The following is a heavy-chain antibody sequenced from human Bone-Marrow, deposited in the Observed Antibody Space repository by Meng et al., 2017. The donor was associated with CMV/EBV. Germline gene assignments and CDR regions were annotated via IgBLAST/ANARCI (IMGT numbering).Heavy chain of an antibody. D-gene: IGHD6-19*01. J-gene: IGHJ4*02. Sequence: ASVKVSCKASGYTFTGYSMHWVRQAPGQGLEWMGWINPNSGGTNYAQKFQGRVTMTRDKSISTAYRELSRLRSEDTAVYSRAREKQSMDYWGQGTLVTVSS. CDR1: GYTFTGYS. CDR3: AREKQSMDY. V-gene: IGHV1-2*02. CDR2: INPNSGGT.